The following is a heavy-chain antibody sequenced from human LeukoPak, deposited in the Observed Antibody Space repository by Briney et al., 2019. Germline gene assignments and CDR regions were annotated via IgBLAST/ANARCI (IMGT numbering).Heavy chain of an antibody. CDR1: GYTFTSYY. D-gene: IGHD3-10*01. CDR2: INPSGGST. Sequence: GAAVKVSCKASGYTFTSYYMHLVRQPPGQGLEWMGIINPSGGSTSYAQKVQGRVTMTRDTSTSTVYMELSSLRSEDTAVYYCARDDVSMVRGVIVYGMAVWGQGTTVTVSS. CDR3: ARDDVSMVRGVIVYGMAV. J-gene: IGHJ6*02. V-gene: IGHV1-46*01.